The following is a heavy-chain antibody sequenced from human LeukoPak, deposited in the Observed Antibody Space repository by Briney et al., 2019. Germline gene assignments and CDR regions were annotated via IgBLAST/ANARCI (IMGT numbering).Heavy chain of an antibody. D-gene: IGHD3-3*01. Sequence: GASVKVSCKASGYTFTSYDINWVRQATGQGLEWMGWMNPNSGNTGYAQKFQGRVTITRNTSISTAYMELSSLRSEDTAVYYCARGGPLADFWSGYYRRDDASDIWGQGTMVTVSS. CDR1: GYTFTSYD. CDR2: MNPNSGNT. V-gene: IGHV1-8*03. CDR3: ARGGPLADFWSGYYRRDDASDI. J-gene: IGHJ3*02.